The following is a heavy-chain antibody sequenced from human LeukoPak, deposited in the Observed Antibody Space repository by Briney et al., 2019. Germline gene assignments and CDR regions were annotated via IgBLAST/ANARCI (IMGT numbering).Heavy chain of an antibody. CDR3: ASLRYFDWLRWVDAFDI. J-gene: IGHJ3*02. Sequence: SETLSLTCTVSGGSISSYYWSWIRQPPGKGLEWIGYIYYSGSTNYNPSLKSRVTISVDTSKNQFSLKLSSVTAADTAVYYCASLRYFDWLRWVDAFDIWGQGTMVTVSS. CDR2: IYYSGST. D-gene: IGHD3-9*01. CDR1: GGSISSYY. V-gene: IGHV4-59*01.